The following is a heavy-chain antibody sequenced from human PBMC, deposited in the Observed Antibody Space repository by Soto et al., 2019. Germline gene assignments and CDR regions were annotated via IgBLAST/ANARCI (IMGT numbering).Heavy chain of an antibody. Sequence: PSETLSLTCTVSGDSIISSDFYWGWVRQPPGKGLEWIGSIFYLGSSYYNPSLKSRVTMSVDTSKNQFSLRLRSVTAADTALYFCARHSFALRKNNCLDPWGQGIMVTVSS. CDR2: IFYLGSS. CDR1: GDSIISSDFY. V-gene: IGHV4-39*01. D-gene: IGHD4-17*01. J-gene: IGHJ5*02. CDR3: ARHSFALRKNNCLDP.